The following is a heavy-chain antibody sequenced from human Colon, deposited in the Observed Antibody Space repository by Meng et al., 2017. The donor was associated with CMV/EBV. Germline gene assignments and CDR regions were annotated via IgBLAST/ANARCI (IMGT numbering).Heavy chain of an antibody. D-gene: IGHD3-9*01. CDR3: AKAHNTYDNWFDP. CDR2: IYSDGTT. V-gene: IGHV3-53*01. J-gene: IGHJ5*02. CDR1: GFIVNAAY. Sequence: GKRVGLGGGFMQPGGSLRLSCTAFGFIVNAAYMNWVRQAPGKGLEWVSVIYSDGTTHYADSVKGRFTISRDTSKNTVYLQMSSLRVDDTAVYYCAKAHNTYDNWFDPWGQGTLVTASS.